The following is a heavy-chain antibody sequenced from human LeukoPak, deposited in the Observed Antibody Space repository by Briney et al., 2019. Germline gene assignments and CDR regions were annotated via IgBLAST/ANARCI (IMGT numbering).Heavy chain of an antibody. CDR1: GFTFGSHS. Sequence: PGGSLRLSCAASGFTFGSHSMNWVRQAPGKGLEWVSSISGGSSYIYYADSVKGRFTISRDNAKNSLYLQMNSLRAEDTALYYCAKGAPRLYGGNDYWGQGTLVTVSS. D-gene: IGHD4-23*01. V-gene: IGHV3-21*04. CDR3: AKGAPRLYGGNDY. CDR2: ISGGSSYI. J-gene: IGHJ4*02.